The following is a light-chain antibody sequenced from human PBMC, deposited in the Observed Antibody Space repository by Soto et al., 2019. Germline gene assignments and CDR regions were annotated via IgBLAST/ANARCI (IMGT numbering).Light chain of an antibody. J-gene: IGKJ4*02. V-gene: IGKV3-20*01. Sequence: EIVLTQSPGTLSLSPGERATLSCRASQNIISTYLAWYQQKPGQAPRLLIYAASSRATGIPDRFSASGSGTDFTLTISRLEREEFAGYYCQQYGSSPVTFGGGTNMEIK. CDR1: QNIISTY. CDR2: AAS. CDR3: QQYGSSPVT.